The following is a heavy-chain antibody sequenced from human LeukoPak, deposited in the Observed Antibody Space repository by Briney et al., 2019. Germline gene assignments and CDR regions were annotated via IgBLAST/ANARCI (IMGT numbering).Heavy chain of an antibody. CDR1: GGSISSSNW. J-gene: IGHJ4*02. V-gene: IGHV4-4*02. CDR3: ARVDSSNWYDSRGYFDY. Sequence: SGTLSLTCAVSGGSISSSNWWSWIRQPPGKGLEWIGEIYHSGSTNYNPSLKSRVTISVDTSKNQFSLKLSSVTAADTAVYYCARVDSSNWYDSRGYFDYWGLGTLVTVSS. D-gene: IGHD6-13*01. CDR2: IYHSGST.